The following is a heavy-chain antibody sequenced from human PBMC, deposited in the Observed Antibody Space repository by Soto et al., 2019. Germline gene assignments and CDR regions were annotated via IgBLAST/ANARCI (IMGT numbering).Heavy chain of an antibody. CDR1: GFPLSTYG. J-gene: IGHJ6*02. CDR2: ITVTGGNT. Sequence: EVQLLESGGGLVQPGGSLRLSCAASGFPLSTYGMTWVRQAPGKGLEWVSAITVTGGNTYYVDSVKGRFTSSRDNSKNMLYLQMNSLRVEDTAVYYCARIRGYWYGLDVWGQGTTVTVSS. V-gene: IGHV3-23*01. CDR3: ARIRGYWYGLDV.